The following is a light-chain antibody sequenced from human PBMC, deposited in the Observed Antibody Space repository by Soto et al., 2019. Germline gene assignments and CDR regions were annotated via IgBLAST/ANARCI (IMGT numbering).Light chain of an antibody. CDR2: DVS. CDR3: SSYAGSYTLV. J-gene: IGLJ2*01. CDR1: SSDVGAYNY. V-gene: IGLV2-11*01. Sequence: QSALTQPRSVSGSPGQSVTISCTGTSSDVGAYNYVAWYQQFPGKAPKLIVYDVSTRPSGVPDRFSGSKSGNTASLTISGLQARDEGDYYCSSYAGSYTLVFGGGTKVTVL.